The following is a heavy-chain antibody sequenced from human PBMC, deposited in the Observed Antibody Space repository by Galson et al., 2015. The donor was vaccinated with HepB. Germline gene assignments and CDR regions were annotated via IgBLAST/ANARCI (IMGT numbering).Heavy chain of an antibody. J-gene: IGHJ4*02. CDR1: GFTFSDHY. CDR2: TRNKANSYTT. D-gene: IGHD4-23*01. CDR3: ATRGTVVTPDFDY. V-gene: IGHV3-72*01. Sequence: SLRLSCAASGFTFSDHYMDWVRQAPGKGLEWVGRTRNKANSYTTEYAASVKGRFTISRDDSKNSLYLQMSSLKTEDTAVYYCATRGTVVTPDFDYWGQGTLVTVSS.